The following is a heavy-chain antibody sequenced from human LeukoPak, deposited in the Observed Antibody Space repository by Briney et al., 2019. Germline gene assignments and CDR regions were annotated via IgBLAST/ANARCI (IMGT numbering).Heavy chain of an antibody. CDR3: ATDGAGFDT. V-gene: IGHV3-11*01. CDR1: GFTFNDYY. J-gene: IGHJ5*02. Sequence: PGGSLRLSCAASGFTFNDYYMSRIRQAPGKGLEWLSYINIGGTNTHYADSVKGRFTISRDNAKKSLYLEMNNLRAEDTAVYYCATDGAGFDTWGQGVLVPVSS. CDR2: INIGGTNT.